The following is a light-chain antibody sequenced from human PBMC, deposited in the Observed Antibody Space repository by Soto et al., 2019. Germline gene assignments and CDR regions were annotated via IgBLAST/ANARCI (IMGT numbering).Light chain of an antibody. Sequence: EIVLTQSPGTLSLSTGERATLSCRASQSVSSSLAWYQQKPGLAPTLLISDASSRASGVPARFSGSGSGTEFTLTISSLQSEDFAVYYCQQYNNWPPITFGQGTRLEIK. CDR2: DAS. V-gene: IGKV3D-15*01. CDR3: QQYNNWPPIT. J-gene: IGKJ5*01. CDR1: QSVSSS.